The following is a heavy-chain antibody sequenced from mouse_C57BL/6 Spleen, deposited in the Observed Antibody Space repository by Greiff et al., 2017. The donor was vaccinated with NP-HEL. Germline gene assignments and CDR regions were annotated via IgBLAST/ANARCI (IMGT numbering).Heavy chain of an antibody. Sequence: VQLVESDAELVKPGASVKISCKVSGYTFTDHTIHWMKQRPEQGLEWIGYIYPSDGSTKYNEKFKGKATLTADKSSSTAYMQLNSLTSEDSAVYFCGHSSGYGDAMDYWGQGTSVTVSS. CDR1: GYTFTDHT. CDR2: IYPSDGST. V-gene: IGHV1-78*01. J-gene: IGHJ4*01. CDR3: GHSSGYGDAMDY. D-gene: IGHD3-2*02.